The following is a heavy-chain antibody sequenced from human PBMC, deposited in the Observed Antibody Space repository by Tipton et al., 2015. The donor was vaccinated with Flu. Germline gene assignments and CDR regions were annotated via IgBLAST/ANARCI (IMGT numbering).Heavy chain of an antibody. CDR1: GGSISSSSYY. D-gene: IGHD3-22*01. CDR3: ARQSHYDSSGYYGLHPPEGGSSGYYGLHDAFDI. V-gene: IGHV4-39*01. J-gene: IGHJ3*02. Sequence: TLSLTCTVSGGSISSSSYYWGWIRQPPGKGLEWIGSIYYSGSTYYNPSLKSRVTISVDTSKNQFSLKLSSVTAADTAVYYCARQSHYDSSGYYGLHPPEGGSSGYYGLHDAFDIWGQGTMVTVSS. CDR2: IYYSGST.